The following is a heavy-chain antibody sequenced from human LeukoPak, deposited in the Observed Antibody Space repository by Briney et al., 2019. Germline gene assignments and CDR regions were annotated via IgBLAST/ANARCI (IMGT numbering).Heavy chain of an antibody. CDR1: GFSFSGYA. CDR3: AKDQDGYGLDY. CDR2: ISGSGGST. Sequence: GGSLRLSCAASGFSFSGYAMSWVRQAPGKGLEWVSAISGSGGSTYYADSVKGRFTISRDNSKNTLYLQMNSLRAEDTAVYYCAKDQDGYGLDYWGQGTLVTVSS. D-gene: IGHD5-18*01. J-gene: IGHJ4*02. V-gene: IGHV3-23*01.